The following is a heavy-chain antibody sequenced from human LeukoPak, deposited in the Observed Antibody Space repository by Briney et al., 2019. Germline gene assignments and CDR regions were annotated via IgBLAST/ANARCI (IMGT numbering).Heavy chain of an antibody. CDR2: ISGSGGST. V-gene: IGHV3-23*01. J-gene: IGHJ4*02. CDR1: GFTFSSYA. D-gene: IGHD1-26*01. Sequence: PGGSLRLSCAASGFTFSSYAMSWVRQAPGEGLEWVSAISGSGGSTYYADSVKGRFTISRDNSKNTLYLQMNSLRAEDTAVYYCAKSGAYSGSYEDYWGQGTLVTVSS. CDR3: AKSGAYSGSYEDY.